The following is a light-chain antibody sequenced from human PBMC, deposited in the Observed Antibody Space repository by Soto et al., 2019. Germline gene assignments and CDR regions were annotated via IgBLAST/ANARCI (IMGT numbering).Light chain of an antibody. J-gene: IGLJ3*02. CDR2: VNS. V-gene: IGLV1-44*01. Sequence: QSVLTQPHSASGTPGQMVTLSCSGSSSNIGFNAVNWYQQLPGTAPKLVMHVNSQRPSGVPDRFSGSKSGTSASLAISGLRTEDEAQYYCAAWDDSLIGVVFGGGTKLTVL. CDR3: AAWDDSLIGVV. CDR1: SSNIGFNA.